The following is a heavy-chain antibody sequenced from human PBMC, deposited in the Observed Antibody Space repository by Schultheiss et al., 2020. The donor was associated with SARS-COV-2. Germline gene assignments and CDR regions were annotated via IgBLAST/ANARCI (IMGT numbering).Heavy chain of an antibody. J-gene: IGHJ4*02. D-gene: IGHD6-19*01. CDR3: ARDTYSSGWYVDY. CDR1: GFTFNSYV. V-gene: IGHV3-21*01. CDR2: ISSSSHYI. Sequence: GGSLRLSCTASGFTFNSYVMNWVRQAPGKGLEWVSSISSSSHYIYYADSVKGRFTISRDNARKSLYLQMNSLRAEDAALYYCARDTYSSGWYVDYWGQGTLVTVSS.